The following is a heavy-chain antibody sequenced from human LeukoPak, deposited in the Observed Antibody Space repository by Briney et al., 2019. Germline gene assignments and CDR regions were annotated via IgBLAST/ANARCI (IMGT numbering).Heavy chain of an antibody. J-gene: IGHJ3*02. CDR2: IHHSGPT. CDR1: GGSIISSTYY. CDR3: ARHAYRYDAFDI. D-gene: IGHD4-11*01. Sequence: SETLSLTCTVSGGSIISSTYYWGWIRQPPGKGLEWIGSIHHSGPTYHNPSLQSRVTIHVDTSMNQFSLNLSSVTAAHIDVYYCARHAYRYDAFDIWGQGTMVTVSS. V-gene: IGHV4-39*01.